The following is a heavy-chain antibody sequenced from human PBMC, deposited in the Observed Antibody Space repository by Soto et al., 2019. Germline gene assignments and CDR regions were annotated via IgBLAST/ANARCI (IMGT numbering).Heavy chain of an antibody. J-gene: IGHJ4*02. V-gene: IGHV4-4*02. D-gene: IGHD4-17*01. CDR2: AHHSGRT. Sequence: QVQLQESGPGLVKPSGTLSLTCTVSGGSMSSSNWWNWVRQSPGKGLEWIGEAHHSGRTNYNPSLKSRVTISVDKSKSHFSLKLSSVTAAATAVYYCARSDATGLDYWGQGTLVTVSS. CDR3: ARSDATGLDY. CDR1: GGSMSSSNW.